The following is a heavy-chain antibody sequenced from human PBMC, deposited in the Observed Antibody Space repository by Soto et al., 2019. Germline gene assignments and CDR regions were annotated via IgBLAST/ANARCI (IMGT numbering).Heavy chain of an antibody. V-gene: IGHV5-10-1*01. D-gene: IGHD6-19*01. CDR1: GYSFTSYW. J-gene: IGHJ6*04. CDR2: IDPSDSYT. Sequence: GESLKISCKGSGYSFTSYWISWVRQMPGKGLEWMGRIDPSDSYTNYSPSFQGHVTISADKSISTAYLQWSSLKASDTAMYYCARRRQWLLTADYYYYGMDVWGEGTTVTASP. CDR3: ARRRQWLLTADYYYYGMDV.